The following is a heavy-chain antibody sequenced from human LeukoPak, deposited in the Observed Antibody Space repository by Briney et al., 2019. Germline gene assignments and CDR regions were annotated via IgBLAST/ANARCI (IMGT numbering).Heavy chain of an antibody. V-gene: IGHV3-66*01. D-gene: IGHD3-22*01. J-gene: IGHJ4*02. Sequence: GSLRLSCAASGFTVSSNYMSWVRQAPGKGLEWVSVIYSGGSTYYADSVKGRFTISRDNSKNTLYLQMNSLRAEDTAVYHCAKEIYYDSTGPQYWGQGTLVTVSS. CDR3: AKEIYYDSTGPQY. CDR2: IYSGGST. CDR1: GFTVSSNY.